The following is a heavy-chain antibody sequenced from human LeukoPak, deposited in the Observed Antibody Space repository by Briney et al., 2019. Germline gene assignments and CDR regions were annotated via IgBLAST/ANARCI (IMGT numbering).Heavy chain of an antibody. CDR3: AREGIAVAGTAGALDY. V-gene: IGHV3-7*01. CDR1: GFTFSSYW. J-gene: IGHJ4*02. Sequence: GGSLRLSCAASGFTFSSYWMSWVRQAPGKGLEWVANIKEDGSEKYYVDSVKGRFTISRDNAKNSLYLQMNSLRAEDTSVYYCAREGIAVAGTAGALDYWGQGTLVTVSS. CDR2: IKEDGSEK. D-gene: IGHD6-19*01.